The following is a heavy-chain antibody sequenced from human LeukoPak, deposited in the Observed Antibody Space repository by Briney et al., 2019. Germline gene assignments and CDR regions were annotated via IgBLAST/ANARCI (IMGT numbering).Heavy chain of an antibody. CDR3: ARDKEGYCSSTSCSRGDNWFDP. CDR2: MNPNSGNT. CDR1: GYTFTSYD. V-gene: IGHV1-8*01. Sequence: GASVKVSCKASGYTFTSYDINWVRQATGQGLEWMGWMNPNSGNTGYAQKFQGRVTMTRNTSISTAYMELSSLRSEDTAVYYCARDKEGYCSSTSCSRGDNWFDPWGQGTLVTVSS. J-gene: IGHJ5*02. D-gene: IGHD2-2*01.